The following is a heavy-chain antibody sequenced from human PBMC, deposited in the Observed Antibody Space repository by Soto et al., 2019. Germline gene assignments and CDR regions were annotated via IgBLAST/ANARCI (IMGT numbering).Heavy chain of an antibody. CDR1: GGSISSGGYY. D-gene: IGHD1-26*01. J-gene: IGHJ6*03. V-gene: IGHV4-31*03. CDR2: IYYSGST. Sequence: SETLSLTCTVSGGSISSGGYYWSWIRQHPGKGLEWVGYIYYSGSTYYNPSLKSRVTISVDTSKNQFSLKLSSVTAADAAVYYCARVSGNTLGYYYYYYMDVWGKRTTVAVSS. CDR3: ARVSGNTLGYYYYYYMDV.